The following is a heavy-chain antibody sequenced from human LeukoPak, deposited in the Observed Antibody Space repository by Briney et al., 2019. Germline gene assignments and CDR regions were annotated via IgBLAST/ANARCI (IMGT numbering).Heavy chain of an antibody. CDR1: GFTFSSYA. CDR2: ISGSGGST. D-gene: IGHD3-22*01. V-gene: IGHV3-23*01. Sequence: PGGSLRLSCAASGFTFSSYAMNWVRQAPGKGLEWVSAISGSGGSTYYADPVKGRFTISRDNSKNTLYLQMNSLRAEDTAVYYCATLAVINFDYWGQGTLVTVSS. J-gene: IGHJ4*02. CDR3: ATLAVINFDY.